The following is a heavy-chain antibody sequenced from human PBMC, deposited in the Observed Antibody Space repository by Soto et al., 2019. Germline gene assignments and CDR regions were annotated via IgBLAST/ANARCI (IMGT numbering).Heavy chain of an antibody. D-gene: IGHD3-22*01. CDR3: ARDLISIGYIDY. CDR1: GVSIRSYY. CDR2: IYYSGIT. J-gene: IGHJ4*02. Sequence: SETLSLTCTVSGVSIRSYYWSWSRQPPGKGLEWIVYIYYSGITTYNPSLKSRVTISIDTSKNQFSLKLSSVTAADTAVYYCARDLISIGYIDYWGQGTLVTVSS. V-gene: IGHV4-59*01.